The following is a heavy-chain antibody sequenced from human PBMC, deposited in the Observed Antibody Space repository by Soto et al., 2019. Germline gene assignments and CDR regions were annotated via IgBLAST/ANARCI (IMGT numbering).Heavy chain of an antibody. Sequence: VQLVESGGGVVQPGTSLRLSCVASGSTFSNYGMHWVRQAPGKGPQWVAVIWYDGSNKSYGESVKGRFNISRDNSKHTLYLDINSLRAEDTAVYSCARGGGSHGPSYFDSWGQGSLVIVSS. CDR2: IWYDGSNK. J-gene: IGHJ4*02. CDR1: GSTFSNYG. D-gene: IGHD3-16*01. CDR3: ARGGGSHGPSYFDS. V-gene: IGHV3-33*01.